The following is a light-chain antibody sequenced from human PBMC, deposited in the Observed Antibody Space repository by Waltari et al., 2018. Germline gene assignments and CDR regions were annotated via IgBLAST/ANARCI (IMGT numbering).Light chain of an antibody. CDR3: QQSDTNPIA. V-gene: IGKV1-39*01. CDR1: QSVTGY. J-gene: IGKJ5*01. CDR2: EAS. Sequence: DIQMTKPPSSLSASVGDRVTISCRASQSVTGYLNWYQQKPGKAPKLLIYEASRLHSGVPSRFSGSQSGTDFTLTISFLQPEDFATYYCQQSDTNPIAFGQGTRLEIK.